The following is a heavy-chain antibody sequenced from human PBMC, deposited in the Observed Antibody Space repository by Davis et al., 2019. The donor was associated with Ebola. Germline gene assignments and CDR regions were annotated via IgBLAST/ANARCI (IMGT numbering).Heavy chain of an antibody. D-gene: IGHD6-19*01. CDR3: LSGWYFDY. CDR1: GYTLSDLA. V-gene: IGHV1-69*13. Sequence: SVKVSCKVSGYTLSDLAMHWVRQAPGQGLEWMGGIIPIFGTANYAHKFQGRVTITADESTSTAYMELSSLRSEDTAVYYCLSGWYFDYWGQGTLVTGSS. CDR2: IIPIFGTA. J-gene: IGHJ4*02.